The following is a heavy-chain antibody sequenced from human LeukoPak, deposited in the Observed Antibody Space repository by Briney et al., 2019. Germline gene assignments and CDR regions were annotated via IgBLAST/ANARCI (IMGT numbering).Heavy chain of an antibody. V-gene: IGHV3-15*01. CDR3: TTANYYYDSSGYYYSVDY. CDR1: GFTFSNAW. Sequence: GGSLRLSCAASGFTFSNAWISWVRQAPGKGLEWVGRIKSKTDGGTTDYAAPVKGRFTISRDDSKNTLYLQMNSLKTEDTAVYYCTTANYYYDSSGYYYSVDYWGQGTLVTVSS. CDR2: IKSKTDGGTT. J-gene: IGHJ4*02. D-gene: IGHD3-22*01.